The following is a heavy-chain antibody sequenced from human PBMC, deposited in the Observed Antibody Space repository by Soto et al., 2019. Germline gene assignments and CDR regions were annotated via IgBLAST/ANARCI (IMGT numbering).Heavy chain of an antibody. J-gene: IGHJ6*02. V-gene: IGHV1-69*01. CDR2: IIPISGTA. Sequence: QVQLVQSGAEVKKPGSSVKVSCKASGGTFSSYAISWVRQAPGQGLEWMGGIIPISGTANYAQKFQGRVTITADETTSTGYMEVSSLRSEDTAVDYCARSQGSSTSLEIYYYYYYGMDVWGQGTTVTVSS. CDR1: GGTFSSYA. D-gene: IGHD2-2*01. CDR3: ARSQGSSTSLEIYYYYYYGMDV.